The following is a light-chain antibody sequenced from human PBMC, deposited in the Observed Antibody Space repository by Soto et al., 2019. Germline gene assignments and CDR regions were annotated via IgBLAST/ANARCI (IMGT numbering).Light chain of an antibody. CDR2: WAS. J-gene: IGKJ1*01. V-gene: IGKV4-1*01. CDR3: QQYDSTPRT. Sequence: DGVMPMSPKTLAVSLGERATFNCKSSQSVLYSSNNKNYLAWYQQKPGQPPKLLIYWASTRESGVPDRFSGSGSGTDFTLTISSLQAEDVAVYYCQQYDSTPRTFGQGTKVDNK. CDR1: QSVLYSSNNKNY.